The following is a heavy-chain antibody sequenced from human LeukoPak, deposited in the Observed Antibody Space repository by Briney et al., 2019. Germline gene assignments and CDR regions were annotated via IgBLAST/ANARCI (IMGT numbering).Heavy chain of an antibody. CDR1: GYTFTSYD. D-gene: IGHD3-22*01. V-gene: IGHV1-8*03. CDR3: ARVGYYYDSSGYGFDI. J-gene: IGHJ3*02. Sequence: ASVKVSCKASGYTFTSYDINWVRQATGQGLEWMGWMNPNSGNTGYARKFQGRVTITRNTSISTAYMELSSLRSEDTAVYYCARVGYYYDSSGYGFDIWGQGTMVTVSS. CDR2: MNPNSGNT.